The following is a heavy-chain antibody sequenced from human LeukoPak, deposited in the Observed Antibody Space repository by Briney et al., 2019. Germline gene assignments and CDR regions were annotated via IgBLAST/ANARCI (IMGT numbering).Heavy chain of an antibody. CDR1: GLTFSSYE. CDR2: ISSSGSTI. V-gene: IGHV3-48*03. CDR3: AGVDAAMPDAFDI. J-gene: IGHJ3*02. D-gene: IGHD5-18*01. Sequence: GGSLRLSCAASGLTFSSYEMNWVRQAPGKGLEWVSYISSSGSTIYYADSVKGRFTISRDNAKNSLYLQMNSLRADDTAVYYCAGVDAAMPDAFDIWGQGTTVTVSS.